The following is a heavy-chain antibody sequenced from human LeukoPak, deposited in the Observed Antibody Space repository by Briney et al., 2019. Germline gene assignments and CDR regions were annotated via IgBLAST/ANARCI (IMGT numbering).Heavy chain of an antibody. D-gene: IGHD6-19*01. V-gene: IGHV3-53*01. CDR3: ARELRGSGWYVDY. CDR2: IYSGGST. CDR1: GFTVSSNY. J-gene: IGHJ4*02. Sequence: GSLRLSFAASGFTVSSNYMSWVRQAPGKGLEWVSVIYSGGSTYYADSVKGRFTISRDNSKNTLYLQMNSLRAEDTAVYYCARELRGSGWYVDYWGQGTLVTVSS.